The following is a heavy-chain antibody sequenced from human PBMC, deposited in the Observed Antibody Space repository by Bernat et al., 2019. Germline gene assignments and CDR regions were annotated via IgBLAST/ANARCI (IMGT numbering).Heavy chain of an antibody. CDR2: IKQDGSEK. J-gene: IGHJ4*02. D-gene: IGHD4-17*01. Sequence: EVQLVESGGGLVQPGGSLRLSCAASGFTFSSYAMHWVRQAPGKGLEWVANIKQDGSEKYYVDSVKGRFTISRDNAKNSLYLQMNSLRAEDTAVYYCARDRAVTTCLDYWGQGTLVTVSS. CDR1: GFTFSSYA. CDR3: ARDRAVTTCLDY. V-gene: IGHV3-7*03.